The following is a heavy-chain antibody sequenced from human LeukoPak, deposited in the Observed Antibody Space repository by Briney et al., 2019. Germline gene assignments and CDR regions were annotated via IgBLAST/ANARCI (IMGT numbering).Heavy chain of an antibody. V-gene: IGHV3-23*01. CDR3: AKDMGYGSGSSLVYYYYYMDV. D-gene: IGHD3-10*01. CDR2: ITATSSST. CDR1: GFTFSSYG. Sequence: GGSLRLSCAASGFTFSSYGMSWVRQAPGKGLEWVSAITATSSSTHDADSVQGRFTISRDNSKNTLYLQMNSLRAEDTAVYYCAKDMGYGSGSSLVYYYYYMDVWGKGTTVTISS. J-gene: IGHJ6*03.